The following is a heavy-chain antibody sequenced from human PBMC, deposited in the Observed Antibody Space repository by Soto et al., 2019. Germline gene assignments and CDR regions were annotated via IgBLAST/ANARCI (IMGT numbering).Heavy chain of an antibody. CDR3: AKDLHPRYYDSSGYYPDY. CDR1: GFTFSSYA. Sequence: PGGSLRLSCAASGFTFSSYAMGWVRQAPGKGLEWVSAISGSGGSTYYADSVKGRFTISRDNSKNTLYLQMNSLRAEDTAVYYFAKDLHPRYYDSSGYYPDYWGQGTLVTVSS. D-gene: IGHD3-22*01. V-gene: IGHV3-23*01. J-gene: IGHJ4*02. CDR2: ISGSGGST.